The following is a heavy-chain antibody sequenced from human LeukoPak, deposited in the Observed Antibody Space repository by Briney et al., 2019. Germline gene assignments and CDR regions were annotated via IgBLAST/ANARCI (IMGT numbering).Heavy chain of an antibody. CDR3: ARSGGGSMHFDY. J-gene: IGHJ4*02. CDR1: GYTFTSYD. D-gene: IGHD2-15*01. V-gene: IGHV1-8*01. CDR2: MNPNSGNT. Sequence: ASVKVSCKASGYTFTSYDINWVRQATGQGREGMGWMNPNSGNTGYAQKFQGRVTMTRNTSISTAYMELSSLRSEDTAVYYCARSGGGSMHFDYWGQGTLVTVSS.